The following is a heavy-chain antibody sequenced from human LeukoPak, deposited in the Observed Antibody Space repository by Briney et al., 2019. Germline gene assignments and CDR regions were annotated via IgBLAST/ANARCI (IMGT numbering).Heavy chain of an antibody. Sequence: GGSLRLSCTASGFTLRNYWMTWVRQGPGKGLEWVANIEGDARSQYYADSVKGRSTISRDNAKNSLYLQMNSLRAEDTALYYCVKGAAYHLGDAFDIWGQGTMVTVSS. CDR2: IEGDARSQ. J-gene: IGHJ3*02. D-gene: IGHD1-26*01. CDR1: GFTLRNYW. V-gene: IGHV3-7*03. CDR3: VKGAAYHLGDAFDI.